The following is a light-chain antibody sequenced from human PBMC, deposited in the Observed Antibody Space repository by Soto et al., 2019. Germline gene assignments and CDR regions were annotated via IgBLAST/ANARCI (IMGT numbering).Light chain of an antibody. CDR1: SSNIGAGYD. Sequence: QSALTQPPSVSRAPGQRVTISCTGSSSNIGAGYDVHWYQQLPGTAPKLLIYSNSNRPSGVPDRFSGSKSGTSASLSITGLQAEDEADYYCQSYDSSLSGYVFGTGTKLTV. CDR2: SNS. V-gene: IGLV1-40*01. J-gene: IGLJ1*01. CDR3: QSYDSSLSGYV.